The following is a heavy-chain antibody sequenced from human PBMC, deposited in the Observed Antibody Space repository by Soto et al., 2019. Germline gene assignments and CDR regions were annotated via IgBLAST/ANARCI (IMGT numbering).Heavy chain of an antibody. CDR1: GDSINNYY. J-gene: IGHJ4*02. V-gene: IGHV4-59*01. CDR2: IYYTGSP. CDR3: AKYRRTEAEGFTLDY. Sequence: ETLSLTCTVSGDSINNYYWSWIRQPPGKRLEWIGYIYYTGSPTYNPSLESRVTMSVDTSKNQFSLKLNSVNAADTAVYYCAKYRRTEAEGFTLDYWGRGTLVTVSS. D-gene: IGHD6-13*01.